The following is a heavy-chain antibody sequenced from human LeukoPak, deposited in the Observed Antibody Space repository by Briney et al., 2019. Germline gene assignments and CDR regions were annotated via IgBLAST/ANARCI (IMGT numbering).Heavy chain of an antibody. CDR3: ARGYYYDSSGYYTFDY. Sequence: PSETLSLTCAIYGGSFSGYYWNWIRQSPGKGLEWIGEINHSGSTNYNPSLKTRVTISVGTSKNQFSLRLSSVTAADTAVYYCARGYYYDSSGYYTFDYWGQGTLVTVSS. J-gene: IGHJ4*02. CDR2: INHSGST. D-gene: IGHD3-22*01. V-gene: IGHV4-34*01. CDR1: GGSFSGYY.